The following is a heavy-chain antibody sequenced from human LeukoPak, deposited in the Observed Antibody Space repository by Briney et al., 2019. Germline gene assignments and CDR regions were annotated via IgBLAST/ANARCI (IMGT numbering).Heavy chain of an antibody. D-gene: IGHD1-26*01. V-gene: IGHV4-59*01. CDR3: ARGSGSYSGAFDI. J-gene: IGHJ3*02. CDR2: IYYSGST. Sequence: SETLSLTCTVSGGSISSYYLSWIRQPPGKGLEWIGYIYYSGSTNYNPSLKSRVTISVDTSKNQFSLKLRSATAADTAVYYCARGSGSYSGAFDIWGQGTMVTVSS. CDR1: GGSISSYY.